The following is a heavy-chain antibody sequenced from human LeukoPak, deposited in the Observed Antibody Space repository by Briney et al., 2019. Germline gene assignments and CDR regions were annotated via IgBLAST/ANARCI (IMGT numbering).Heavy chain of an antibody. V-gene: IGHV3-48*04. D-gene: IGHD7-27*01. CDR3: ARPRTGHRWAFDI. CDR1: EFTFSSYS. J-gene: IGHJ3*02. Sequence: GGSLRLFCAASEFTFSSYSMNWVRQAPGKGLEWVSYISGSSDPIYYADSVKGRFTISGDNAKNSLSLQMNSLRVEDTAVYYCARPRTGHRWAFDIWGQGTMVTVSS. CDR2: ISGSSDPI.